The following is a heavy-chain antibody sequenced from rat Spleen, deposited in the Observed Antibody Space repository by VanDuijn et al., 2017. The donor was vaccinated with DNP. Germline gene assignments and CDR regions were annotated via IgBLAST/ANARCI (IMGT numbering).Heavy chain of an antibody. CDR1: GYSITTNY. CDR2: ISYSGGT. J-gene: IGHJ2*01. Sequence: EVQLQESGPGLLKPSQSLSLTCSVTGYSITTNYWGWIRKFPGNKMEWVGHISYSGGTSYNPSLKSRISITRDTSKDQFFLHLNSVTTEDTATYYCARWGDYFDYWGQGVMVTVSS. CDR3: ARWGDYFDY. V-gene: IGHV3-1*01.